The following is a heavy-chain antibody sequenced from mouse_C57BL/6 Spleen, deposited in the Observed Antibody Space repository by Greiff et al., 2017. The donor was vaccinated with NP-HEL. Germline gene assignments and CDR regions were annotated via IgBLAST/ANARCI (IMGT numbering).Heavy chain of an antibody. CDR2: IDPETGGT. J-gene: IGHJ2*01. V-gene: IGHV1-15*01. Sequence: VQLQESGAELVRPGASVTLSCKASGYTFTDYEMHWVKQTPVHGLEWIGAIDPETGGTAYNQKFKGKAILTADKSSSTAYMELRSLTSEDSAVYYCTRKKAYYDYEAADFDYWGQGTTLTVSS. CDR1: GYTFTDYE. CDR3: TRKKAYYDYEAADFDY. D-gene: IGHD2-4*01.